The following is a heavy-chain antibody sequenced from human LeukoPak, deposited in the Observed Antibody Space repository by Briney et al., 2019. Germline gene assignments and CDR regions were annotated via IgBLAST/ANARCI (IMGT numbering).Heavy chain of an antibody. CDR2: INHSGST. V-gene: IGHV4-34*01. CDR1: GGSSSGYY. Sequence: PSETLSLTCAVYGGSSSGYYWSWIRQPPGKGLKWIGEINHSGSTNYNPSLKSRVTISVDTSKNQFSLKLSSVTAADTAVYYCARLRVNYGFYYYYGMDVWGQGTTVTVSS. CDR3: ARLRVNYGFYYYYGMDV. J-gene: IGHJ6*02. D-gene: IGHD4-17*01.